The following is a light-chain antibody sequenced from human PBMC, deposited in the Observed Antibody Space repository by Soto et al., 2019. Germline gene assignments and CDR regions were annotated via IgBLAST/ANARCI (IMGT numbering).Light chain of an antibody. CDR3: QQYNNWPMYT. J-gene: IGKJ2*01. CDR1: QSVSSN. V-gene: IGKV3-15*01. CDR2: GAS. Sequence: EIVMTQSPATLSVSPGERATLSCRASQSVSSNLAWYQQKPGQAPRLLIYGASTRATGIPARFSGSGSGTDVTLTISSLQSEDFVVYYCQQYNNWPMYTFGQGTKLEIK.